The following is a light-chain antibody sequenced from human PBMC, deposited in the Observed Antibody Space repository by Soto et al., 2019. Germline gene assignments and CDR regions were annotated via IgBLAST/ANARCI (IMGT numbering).Light chain of an antibody. Sequence: DIQMTQSPSSLSASVGDRVTITCRASRSIRSYLNLYQMKPQKAPKLLIFTASNLQSGIPSRFSGSGSGTDFTLTISSLQPEDFATYFCQQVYSTPYTFGQGTKLEIK. V-gene: IGKV1-39*01. CDR1: RSIRSY. CDR2: TAS. CDR3: QQVYSTPYT. J-gene: IGKJ2*01.